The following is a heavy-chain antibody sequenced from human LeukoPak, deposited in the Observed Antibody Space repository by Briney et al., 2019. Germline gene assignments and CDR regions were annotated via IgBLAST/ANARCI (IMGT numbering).Heavy chain of an antibody. CDR1: GGTFSGYA. J-gene: IGHJ4*02. D-gene: IGHD4-11*01. Sequence: ASVKVSCKASGGTFSGYAISWVRQAPGQGLEWMGGIIPIFGTANYAQKFQGRVTITADESTSTAYMELSSLRSEDTAVYYCRTTVTTATSYYDYWGQGTLVTVSS. CDR2: IIPIFGTA. V-gene: IGHV1-69*13. CDR3: RTTVTTATSYYDY.